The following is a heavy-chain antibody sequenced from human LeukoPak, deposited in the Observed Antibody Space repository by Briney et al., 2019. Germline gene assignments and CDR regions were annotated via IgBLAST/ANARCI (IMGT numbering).Heavy chain of an antibody. CDR2: IYYSGST. V-gene: IGHV4-59*01. CDR1: GGSISSYY. Sequence: SETLSLTCTVSGGSISSYYWSWIRQPPGKGLEWIGYIYYSGSTNYNPSLKSRVTISVDTSKNQFSLELSSVTAADTAVYYCARARGYCSGGSCYSEFDYWGQGTLVTVSS. CDR3: ARARGYCSGGSCYSEFDY. J-gene: IGHJ4*02. D-gene: IGHD2-15*01.